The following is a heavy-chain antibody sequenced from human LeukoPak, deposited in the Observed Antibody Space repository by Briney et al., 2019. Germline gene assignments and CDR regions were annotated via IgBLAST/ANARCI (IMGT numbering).Heavy chain of an antibody. CDR3: AKDFTGYSDI. Sequence: GGSLRLSCVDSEFTLSSYWVHWVRQPPGKGLVWVARINPDGGITNYADSVRGRFTISRDNAKNTLYLQMNSLRAEDTAVYYCAKDFTGYSDIWGQGTLVTVSP. CDR1: EFTLSSYW. D-gene: IGHD5-12*01. J-gene: IGHJ4*02. CDR2: INPDGGIT. V-gene: IGHV3-74*01.